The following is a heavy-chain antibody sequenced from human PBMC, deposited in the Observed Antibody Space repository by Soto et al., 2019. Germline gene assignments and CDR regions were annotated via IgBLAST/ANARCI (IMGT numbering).Heavy chain of an antibody. V-gene: IGHV3-23*01. D-gene: IGHD3-3*01. Sequence: GGSLRLSCAASGFTFSSYAMSWVRQAPGKGLEWVSSISGGDGSTYYADSVKGRFSISRDNSKNTLYLQMNSLRAEDAALYYCAKVPTIAIFGVIITGYYFHYWGQGTLVTVSS. CDR1: GFTFSSYA. CDR2: ISGGDGST. CDR3: AKVPTIAIFGVIITGYYFHY. J-gene: IGHJ4*02.